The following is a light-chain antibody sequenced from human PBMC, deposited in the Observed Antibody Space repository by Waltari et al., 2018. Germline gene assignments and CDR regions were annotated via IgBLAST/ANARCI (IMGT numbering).Light chain of an antibody. CDR3: SSYANSNTLL. CDR2: DVS. Sequence: QSALSQQPASVSGFPGQSITISCTGGNRDIGGYNFVAWHQQHPGKVPKLIIYDVSYRPSGVSSLFSGSKSGNTASLTISGLQAEDEADYYCSSYANSNTLLFGGGTKLAVL. J-gene: IGLJ2*01. V-gene: IGLV2-14*03. CDR1: NRDIGGYNF.